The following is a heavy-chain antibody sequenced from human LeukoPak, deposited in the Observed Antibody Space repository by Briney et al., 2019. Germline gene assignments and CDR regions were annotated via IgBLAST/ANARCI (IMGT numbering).Heavy chain of an antibody. CDR3: ARDPALGTGVINGY. CDR1: GFTFSTFW. V-gene: IGHV3-7*01. CDR2: IKKDGSEK. J-gene: IGHJ4*02. Sequence: GGSLRLSCAASGFTFSTFWMSWVRQAPGKGLEWVANIKKDGSEKYYVDSVKGRFTISRDNAKNSLYLQMNSLTVEDTAVYYCARDPALGTGVINGYWSQGTLVTVSS. D-gene: IGHD3/OR15-3a*01.